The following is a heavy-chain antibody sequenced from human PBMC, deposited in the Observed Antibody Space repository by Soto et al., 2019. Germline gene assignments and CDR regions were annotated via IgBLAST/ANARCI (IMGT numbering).Heavy chain of an antibody. Sequence: GGSLRLSCAASGFTLSSYWMNWVRQAPGEGLEWVANIKQDGSEKYYVDSVKGRFFISRDNAKNSLYLQLNSLRAEDTAVYYCARDADASGWYHYGMDVWGQGTLVTVSS. V-gene: IGHV3-7*01. J-gene: IGHJ6*02. CDR3: ARDADASGWYHYGMDV. CDR1: GFTLSSYW. CDR2: IKQDGSEK. D-gene: IGHD6-19*01.